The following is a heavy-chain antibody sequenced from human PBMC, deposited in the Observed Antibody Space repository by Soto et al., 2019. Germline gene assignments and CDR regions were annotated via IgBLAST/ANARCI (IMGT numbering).Heavy chain of an antibody. CDR2: IIPIFGTA. V-gene: IGHV1-69*13. D-gene: IGHD3-10*01. Sequence: SVKVSCKASGGTFSSYAISWVRQAPGQGLEWMGGIIPIFGTANYAQKFQGRVTITADESTSTAHMELSSLRSEDTAVYYCARGNGSGSYYSNNYYYYYYGMDVWGQGTTVTVSS. J-gene: IGHJ6*02. CDR1: GGTFSSYA. CDR3: ARGNGSGSYYSNNYYYYYYGMDV.